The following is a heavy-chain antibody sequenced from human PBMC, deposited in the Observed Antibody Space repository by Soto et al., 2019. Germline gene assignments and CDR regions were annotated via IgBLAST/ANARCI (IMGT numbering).Heavy chain of an antibody. J-gene: IGHJ6*02. CDR3: ARWGIAAAGGNYYYYYGMDV. D-gene: IGHD6-13*01. V-gene: IGHV3-33*01. Sequence: PGGSLRLSCAASGFTFSSYGMHWVRQAPGKGLEWVAVIWYDGSNKYYADSVKGRFTISRDNSKNTLYLQMNSLRAEDTAVYYCARWGIAAAGGNYYYYYGMDVWGQGTTVTVSS. CDR1: GFTFSSYG. CDR2: IWYDGSNK.